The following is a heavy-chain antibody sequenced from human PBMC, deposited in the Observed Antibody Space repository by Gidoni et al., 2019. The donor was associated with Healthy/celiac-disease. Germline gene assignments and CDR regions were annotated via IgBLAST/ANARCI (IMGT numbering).Heavy chain of an antibody. CDR3: AKPAEIAARYYYYYYYMDV. CDR2: ISGSGGST. J-gene: IGHJ6*03. V-gene: IGHV3-23*01. Sequence: EVQLLESGGGLVQPGGSLRLSCAASGFTFSSYAMSWVRQAPGKGLEWVSAISGSGGSTYYADSVKGRFTISRDNSKNTLYLQMNSLRAEDTAVYYCAKPAEIAARYYYYYYYMDVWGKGTTVTVSS. CDR1: GFTFSSYA. D-gene: IGHD6-6*01.